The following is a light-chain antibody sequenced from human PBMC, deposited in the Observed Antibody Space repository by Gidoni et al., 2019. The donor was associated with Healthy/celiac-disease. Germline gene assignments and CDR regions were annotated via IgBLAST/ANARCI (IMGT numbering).Light chain of an antibody. Sequence: GDRVTITCRASQSISTWLAWYQQKPGKAPKLLIYDASSLESGVPSSFSGSGSGTEFTLTISSLQPEDFATYYCQQYNSYPWTFGQXTKVEIK. CDR3: QQYNSYPWT. CDR1: QSISTW. J-gene: IGKJ1*01. V-gene: IGKV1-5*01. CDR2: DAS.